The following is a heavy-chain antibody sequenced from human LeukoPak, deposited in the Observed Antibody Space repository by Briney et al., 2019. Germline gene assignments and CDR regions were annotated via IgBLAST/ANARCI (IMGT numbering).Heavy chain of an antibody. Sequence: ASVKVSCKASGYPFTSYGISWVRQAPGQGLEWMGWISAYNGNTNYAQKLQGRVTMTTDTSTSTAYMELRSLRSDDTAVYYCARVSGSYSYYYYYYMDVWGKGTTVTVSS. V-gene: IGHV1-18*01. J-gene: IGHJ6*03. CDR1: GYPFTSYG. D-gene: IGHD1-26*01. CDR2: ISAYNGNT. CDR3: ARVSGSYSYYYYYYMDV.